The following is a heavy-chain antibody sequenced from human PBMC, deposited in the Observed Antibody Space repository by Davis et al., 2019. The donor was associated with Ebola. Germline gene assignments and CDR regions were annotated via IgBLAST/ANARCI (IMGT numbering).Heavy chain of an antibody. CDR3: ARAHYDFWSGYYSQWFDP. Sequence: AASVKVSCKASGYTFTSYAMNWVRQAPGQGLEWMGWINAGNGNTKYSQKFQGRVTITRDTSASTAYMELSSLRSEDTAVYYCARAHYDFWSGYYSQWFDPWGQGTLVTVSS. V-gene: IGHV1-3*01. CDR1: GYTFTSYA. CDR2: INAGNGNT. J-gene: IGHJ5*02. D-gene: IGHD3-3*01.